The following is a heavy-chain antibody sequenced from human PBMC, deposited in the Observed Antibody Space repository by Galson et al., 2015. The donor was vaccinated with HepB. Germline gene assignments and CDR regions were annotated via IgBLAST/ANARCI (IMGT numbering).Heavy chain of an antibody. CDR2: INPNSGGT. CDR3: AREGVSSGWYRGAWFDP. V-gene: IGHV1-2*02. CDR1: GYTFTGYY. D-gene: IGHD6-19*01. J-gene: IGHJ5*02. Sequence: SVKVSCKASGYTFTGYYMHWVRQAPGQGLEWMGWINPNSGGTNYAQKFQGRVTMTRDTSISTAYMELSRLRSDDTAVYYCAREGVSSGWYRGAWFDPWGQGTLVTVSS.